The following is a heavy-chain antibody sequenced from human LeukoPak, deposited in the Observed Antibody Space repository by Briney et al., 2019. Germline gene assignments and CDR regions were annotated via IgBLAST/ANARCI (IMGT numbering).Heavy chain of an antibody. D-gene: IGHD3-16*01. CDR1: GGSISSGGYY. J-gene: IGHJ4*02. Sequence: KTSGTLSLTCTVSGGSISSGGYYWSWIRQHPGKGLEWIGYIYYSGSTYYNPSLKSRVTMSVDTSENQFSLKLSSVTAADTAVYYCATTVGSYFDYWSQGTLVTVSS. CDR3: ATTVGSYFDY. V-gene: IGHV4-31*03. CDR2: IYYSGST.